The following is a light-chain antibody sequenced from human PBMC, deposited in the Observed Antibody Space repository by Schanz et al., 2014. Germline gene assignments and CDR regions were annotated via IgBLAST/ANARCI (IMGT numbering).Light chain of an antibody. CDR1: QTVNSRF. Sequence: ENVLTQSPGTLSLSPGEGATLSCRASQTVNSRFLAWYQQKPGQAPRLLIYGASTRATGIPARFSGSGSGTEFTLTISSLQSEDFAVYYCQQYGTSPRTFGQGTKVEIK. V-gene: IGKV3-20*01. CDR2: GAS. J-gene: IGKJ1*01. CDR3: QQYGTSPRT.